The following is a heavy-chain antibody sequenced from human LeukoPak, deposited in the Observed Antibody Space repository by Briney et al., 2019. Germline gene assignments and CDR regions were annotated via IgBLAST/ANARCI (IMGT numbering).Heavy chain of an antibody. Sequence: PSETLSLTCTVSGGSISSGSYYWSWIRQPAGKGLEWIGRIYTSGSTNYNSSLKSRVTISVDTSKNQFSLKLSSVTAADTAVYYCARDPSIAAAGTNWFDPWGQGTLVTVSS. CDR2: IYTSGST. CDR1: GGSISSGSYY. D-gene: IGHD6-13*01. V-gene: IGHV4-61*02. J-gene: IGHJ5*02. CDR3: ARDPSIAAAGTNWFDP.